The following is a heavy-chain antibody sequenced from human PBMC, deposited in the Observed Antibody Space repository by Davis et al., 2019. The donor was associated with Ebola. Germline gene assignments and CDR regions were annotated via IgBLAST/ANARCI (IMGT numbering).Heavy chain of an antibody. CDR1: GFTFSSYW. CDR2: INPDGTRK. Sequence: PGGSLRLSCAASGFTFSSYWMTWVRQAPGKGLEWVAHINPDGTRKQYVDSVKGRFTISRDNAKNSPFLQLNSLRAEDTALYHCARLPSGVGRALDYWGHGTLVTVSS. V-gene: IGHV3-7*01. CDR3: ARLPSGVGRALDY. J-gene: IGHJ4*01. D-gene: IGHD5-12*01.